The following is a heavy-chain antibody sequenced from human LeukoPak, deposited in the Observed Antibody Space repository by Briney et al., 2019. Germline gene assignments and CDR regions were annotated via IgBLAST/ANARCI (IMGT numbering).Heavy chain of an antibody. CDR1: GYSFTTYW. Sequence: GASLKISCKASGYSFTTYWIGWVRQLPGKGLEWMGIIYPGDSDTRYSPSFQGQVTISADKSISTAYLQWSSLKASDTAMYYCARTLYSSSPIDYWGQGTLVTVSS. CDR2: IYPGDSDT. J-gene: IGHJ4*02. D-gene: IGHD6-13*01. V-gene: IGHV5-51*01. CDR3: ARTLYSSSPIDY.